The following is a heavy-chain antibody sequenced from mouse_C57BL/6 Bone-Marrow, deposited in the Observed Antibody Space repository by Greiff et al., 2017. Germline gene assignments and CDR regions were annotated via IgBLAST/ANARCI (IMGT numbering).Heavy chain of an antibody. CDR3: TRGRTTVVEFDY. CDR2: ISRGGDYI. D-gene: IGHD1-1*01. V-gene: IGHV5-9-1*02. CDR1: GFTFSSYA. Sequence: EVKVVESGEGLVKPGGSLKLSCAASGFTFSSYAMSWVRQTPEKRLEWVAYISRGGDYIYYADTVKGRFTITRDNARNTLYMQSSSQKSEDTAIYYCTRGRTTVVEFDYWGQGTTLTVSS. J-gene: IGHJ2*01.